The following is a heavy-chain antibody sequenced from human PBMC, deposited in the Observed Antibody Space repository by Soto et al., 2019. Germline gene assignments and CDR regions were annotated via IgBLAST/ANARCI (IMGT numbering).Heavy chain of an antibody. CDR1: GYTFTRYD. V-gene: IGHV1-8*01. CDR3: ARVSLASGYDYYYYYGMDV. Sequence: ASVKVSCKASGYTFTRYDINWVRQATGQGLEWMGWMNPNSGNTGYAQKFQGRVTMTRNTSISTAYMELSSLRSEDTAVYYCARVSLASGYDYYYYYGMDVWGQGTTVTVSS. CDR2: MNPNSGNT. J-gene: IGHJ6*02. D-gene: IGHD5-12*01.